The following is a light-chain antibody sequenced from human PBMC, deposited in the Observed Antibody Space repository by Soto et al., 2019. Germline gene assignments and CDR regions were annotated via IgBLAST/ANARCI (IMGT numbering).Light chain of an antibody. CDR1: QSLGYSVGVPS. V-gene: IGKV2-30*01. CDR2: KVS. CDR3: LQATHWPLT. Sequence: EVGRTQSPLSLPFTLGQPASTSSRLIQSLGYSVGVPSLNWFQQRPGQSPRRLIYKVSNRDSGVPDRFSGSGSDTDFTLKISRVEAEDVGVYYCLQATHWPLTFGGGTKVEIK. J-gene: IGKJ4*01.